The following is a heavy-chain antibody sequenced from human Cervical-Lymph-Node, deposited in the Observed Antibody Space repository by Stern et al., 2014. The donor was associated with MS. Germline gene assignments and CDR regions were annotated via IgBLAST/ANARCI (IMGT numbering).Heavy chain of an antibody. CDR1: GFTFSSYF. CDR2: IGQDGSLT. D-gene: IGHD2-21*01. CDR3: VRYRRASDYYFDY. Sequence: EVQLVESGGGLVQPGGSLRLSCAASGFTFSSYFMGWVRQAPGKGLEWVANIGQDGSLTYYVDSVEGRFTISRDNAKNSLFLQMNSPRSEDTSIYYCVRYRRASDYYFDYWGQGTLVTVSS. J-gene: IGHJ4*02. V-gene: IGHV3-7*01.